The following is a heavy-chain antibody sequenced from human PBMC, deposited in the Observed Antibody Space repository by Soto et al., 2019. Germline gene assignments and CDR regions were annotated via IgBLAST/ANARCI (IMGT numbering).Heavy chain of an antibody. CDR2: IHWNDDN. D-gene: IGHD1-1*01. V-gene: IGHV2-5*01. Sequence: QISLKESGPTLVKPTQTLALTRTVSGFSLSTSGVAVRSNPQPPGEALEWLALIHWNDDNRYSPSLRYRVTITKDVFQNQVVLTITDMDPVDTGTYYCAHSRKSGTAHLSFDYWGQGGLVAVSP. J-gene: IGHJ4*02. CDR3: AHSRKSGTAHLSFDY. CDR1: GFSLSTSGVA.